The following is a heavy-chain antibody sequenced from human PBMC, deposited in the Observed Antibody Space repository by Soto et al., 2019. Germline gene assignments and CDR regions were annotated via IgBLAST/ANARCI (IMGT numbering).Heavy chain of an antibody. CDR3: AKDRHRSGSPHPLDY. Sequence: SETLSLTCTVSGGSISSGDYYWSWIRQPPGKGLEWIGYIYYSGSTYYSPSLKSRVTISVDTSKNQFSLYLQMNSLRAEDTAVYYCAKDRHRSGSPHPLDYWGQGTLVTVSS. V-gene: IGHV4-30-4*01. CDR2: IYYSGST. D-gene: IGHD3-22*01. J-gene: IGHJ4*02. CDR1: GGSISSGDYY.